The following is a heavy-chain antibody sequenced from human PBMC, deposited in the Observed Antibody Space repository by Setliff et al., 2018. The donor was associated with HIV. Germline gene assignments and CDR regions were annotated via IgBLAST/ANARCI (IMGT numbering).Heavy chain of an antibody. J-gene: IGHJ6*03. CDR1: GGSIRSYY. CDR3: AREFYHYDSSDYYSDYYYYYMDV. D-gene: IGHD3-22*01. V-gene: IGHV4-59*12. Sequence: SETLSLTCIVSGGSIRSYYWSWIRQPPGKGLEWIGYIYYSGSTNYNASLKSRVAISVDTSKNQISLKLSSVTAADTAVFYCAREFYHYDSSDYYSDYYYYYMDVWGKGTTVTVSS. CDR2: IYYSGST.